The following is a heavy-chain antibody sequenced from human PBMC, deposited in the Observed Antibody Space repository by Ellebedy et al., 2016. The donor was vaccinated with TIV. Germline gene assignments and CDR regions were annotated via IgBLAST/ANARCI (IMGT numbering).Heavy chain of an antibody. Sequence: GGSLRLXCAASGFTFNSYWMHWVLQAPGKGLVWVSRINRDGGSTNYADSVKGRFTISRDNAKNTLYLQMNSLRAEDTAVYYCARDLAARPYYYGMDVWGQGTTVTVSS. D-gene: IGHD6-6*01. CDR3: ARDLAARPYYYGMDV. CDR1: GFTFNSYW. CDR2: INRDGGST. J-gene: IGHJ6*02. V-gene: IGHV3-74*01.